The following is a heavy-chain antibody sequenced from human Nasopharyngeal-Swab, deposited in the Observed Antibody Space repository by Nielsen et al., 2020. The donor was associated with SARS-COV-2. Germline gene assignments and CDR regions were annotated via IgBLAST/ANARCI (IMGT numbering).Heavy chain of an antibody. CDR3: ARRGRCRGSSCDMDV. CDR2: INPGSGGT. D-gene: IGHD2-2*01. J-gene: IGHJ6*02. V-gene: IGHV1-46*02. Sequence: ASVKVSCKASGYTFNNYYIHWVRQAPGQGLEGMGMINPGSGGTTYAQKFQGRVTMTRDTSTSTVFMDLSSLRSEDTAVYYCARRGRCRGSSCDMDVWGQGTTVTVSS. CDR1: GYTFNNYY.